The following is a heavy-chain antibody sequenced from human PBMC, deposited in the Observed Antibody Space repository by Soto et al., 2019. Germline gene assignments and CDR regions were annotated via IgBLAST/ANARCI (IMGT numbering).Heavy chain of an antibody. CDR1: GYTFTSYG. Sequence: ASVKVSCRSPGYTFTSYGISWARHSSGQGLEWMGWISAYNGNTNYAQKLEGRVTMTTDTSTSTAYMELRSLRSDDTAVYYCAREQRIEVAGRGGWFDPWGQGTLATDSS. V-gene: IGHV1-18*04. CDR3: AREQRIEVAGRGGWFDP. CDR2: ISAYNGNT. D-gene: IGHD6-19*01. J-gene: IGHJ5*02.